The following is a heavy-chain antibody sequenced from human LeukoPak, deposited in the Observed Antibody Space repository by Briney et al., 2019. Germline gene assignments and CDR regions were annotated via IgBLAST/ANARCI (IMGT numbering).Heavy chain of an antibody. Sequence: PGGSLRLSCVASGLSISGQWMNWVRQAPGQGLEWVANIKHDGSEEHYVDSVKGRFTISRGDGRNSVYLQMNSVRAEDTAVYYCGYTNNFYHWGQGTLVVVSS. CDR2: IKHDGSEE. V-gene: IGHV3-7*01. CDR3: GYTNNFYH. CDR1: GLSISGQW. D-gene: IGHD3-16*02. J-gene: IGHJ4*02.